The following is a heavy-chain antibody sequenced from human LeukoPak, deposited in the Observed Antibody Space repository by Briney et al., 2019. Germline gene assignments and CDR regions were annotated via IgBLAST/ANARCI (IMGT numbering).Heavy chain of an antibody. CDR2: TIPFYGAT. D-gene: IGHD5-12*01. V-gene: IGHV1-69*13. CDR3: ASCGYSYGRRARYFDL. Sequence: SVNVSCKASGGTLNNYAVNWVRQAPGQGLEWMGGTIPFYGATNYAAKFQGRVTITADESTGTVYMELSSLRSEDTAVYYCASCGYSYGRRARYFDLWGRGTLVTVSP. J-gene: IGHJ2*01. CDR1: GGTLNNYA.